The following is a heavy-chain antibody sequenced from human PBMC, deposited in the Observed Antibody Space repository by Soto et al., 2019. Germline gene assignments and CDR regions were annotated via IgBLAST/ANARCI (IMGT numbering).Heavy chain of an antibody. CDR2: TDYRSKWYN. V-gene: IGHV6-1*01. J-gene: IGHJ4*02. CDR1: GASVSSISAA. CDR3: ARECWNYVSPDRMPARGRPPDPLDRCDY. D-gene: IGHD1-7*01. Sequence: PPPTRSLARALSGASVSSISAAWNWIRQSPSRGLEWLGRTDYRSKWYNDYAVSVHSPITINPDTSKNQFSLQLNSVTPEDPALDYCARECWNYVSPDRMPARGRPPDPLDRCDYWGQGTLVTVSS.